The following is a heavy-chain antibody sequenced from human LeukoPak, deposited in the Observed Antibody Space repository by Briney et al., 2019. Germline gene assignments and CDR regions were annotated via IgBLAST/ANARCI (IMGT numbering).Heavy chain of an antibody. CDR2: INHSGST. Sequence: SETLSLTCAVYGGSFSGYYWSWIRQPPGKGLEWIGEINHSGSTNYNPSLKSRVTISVDTSKNQFSLKLRSVTAADTAVYYCARRGYYDSSTTLSAFDIWGQGTMVTVSP. D-gene: IGHD3-22*01. V-gene: IGHV4-34*01. J-gene: IGHJ3*02. CDR3: ARRGYYDSSTTLSAFDI. CDR1: GGSFSGYY.